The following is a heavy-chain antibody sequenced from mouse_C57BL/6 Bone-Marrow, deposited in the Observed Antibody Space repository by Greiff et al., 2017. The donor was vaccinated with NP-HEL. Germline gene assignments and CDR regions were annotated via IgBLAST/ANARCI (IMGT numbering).Heavy chain of an antibody. Sequence: QVQLQQSGPGLVQPSQSLSITCTVSGFSLTSYGVHWVRQSPGKGLEWLGVIWSGGSTDYNAAFISRLSISKDNSKSQVFFKMNSLQADDTAIYDCASHYYGSSHVDYWGQGTSVTVSS. CDR3: ASHYYGSSHVDY. V-gene: IGHV2-2*01. CDR1: GFSLTSYG. D-gene: IGHD1-1*01. CDR2: IWSGGST. J-gene: IGHJ4*01.